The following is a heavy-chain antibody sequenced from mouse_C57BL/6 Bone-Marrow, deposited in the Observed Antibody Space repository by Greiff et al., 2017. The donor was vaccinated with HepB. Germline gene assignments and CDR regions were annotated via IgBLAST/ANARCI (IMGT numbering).Heavy chain of an antibody. J-gene: IGHJ2*01. D-gene: IGHD2-3*01. V-gene: IGHV1-55*01. CDR3: ARDDGYFLYYFDY. CDR2: IYPGSGST. CDR1: GYTFTSYW. Sequence: QVQLQQPGAELVKPGASVKMSCKASGYTFTSYWITWVKQRPGQGLEWIGDIYPGSGSTNYNEKFKSKATLTVDTSSSTAYMQLSSLTSDDSAVYYCARDDGYFLYYFDYWGQGTTLTVSS.